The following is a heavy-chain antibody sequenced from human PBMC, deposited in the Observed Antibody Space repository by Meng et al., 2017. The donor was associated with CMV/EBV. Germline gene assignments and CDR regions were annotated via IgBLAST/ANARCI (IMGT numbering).Heavy chain of an antibody. Sequence: GESLKISCKGSGYSFTSYWIGWVRQMPGKGLEWMGIIYPGDSDTRYSPSFQGQVTIPAEKPISTAYLQWSSLKASDTAMYYCARQVDSSFFDYWGQGTLVTVSS. CDR1: GYSFTSYW. CDR3: ARQVDSSFFDY. J-gene: IGHJ4*02. D-gene: IGHD6-6*01. CDR2: IYPGDSDT. V-gene: IGHV5-51*01.